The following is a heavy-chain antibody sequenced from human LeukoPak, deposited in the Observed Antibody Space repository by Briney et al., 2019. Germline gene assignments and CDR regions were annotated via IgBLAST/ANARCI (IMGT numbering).Heavy chain of an antibody. J-gene: IGHJ5*02. CDR1: GGSISSYY. D-gene: IGHD6-19*01. CDR3: ARLYSSGWSWFDP. Sequence: PSETLSLTCTVSGGSISSYYWSWIRQPPGKGLEWIGYIYYSGSTNCNPSLKSRVTISVDTSKNQFSLKLSSVTAADTAVYYCARLYSSGWSWFDPWGQGTLVTVSS. CDR2: IYYSGST. V-gene: IGHV4-59*08.